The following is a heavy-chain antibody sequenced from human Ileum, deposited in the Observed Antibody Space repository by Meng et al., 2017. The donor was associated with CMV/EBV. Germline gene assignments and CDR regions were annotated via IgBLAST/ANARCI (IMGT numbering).Heavy chain of an antibody. CDR3: VSEPYDTLTGLPGWYFDT. Sequence: GGSLRLSCAVSGFSVSSTFMSWVRQAPGKGLEWVSSISSSGSWIYYADSVRGRFSISRDNAKNSLYLQMNSLRAEDTAVYYCVSEPYDTLTGLPGWYFDTWGQGALVTVSS. J-gene: IGHJ4*02. V-gene: IGHV3-21*06. D-gene: IGHD3-9*01. CDR1: GFSVSSTF. CDR2: ISSSGSWI.